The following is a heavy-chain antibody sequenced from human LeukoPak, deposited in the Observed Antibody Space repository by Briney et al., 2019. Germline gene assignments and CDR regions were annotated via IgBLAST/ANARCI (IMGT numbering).Heavy chain of an antibody. V-gene: IGHV1-69*04. CDR3: ARGPGEIADFDY. J-gene: IGHJ4*02. CDR2: IIPILGIA. Sequence: SVKVSCKASGGTFSSYAISWVRQAPGQGLEWMGRIIPILGIANYAQKFQGRVTITADKSTSTAYMELSSLRSEDTAVYYCARGPGEIADFDYWGQGTLVTVSS. CDR1: GGTFSSYA. D-gene: IGHD3-10*01.